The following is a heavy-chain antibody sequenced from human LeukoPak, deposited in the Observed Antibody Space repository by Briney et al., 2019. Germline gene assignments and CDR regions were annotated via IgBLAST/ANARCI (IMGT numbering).Heavy chain of an antibody. CDR1: GFTFSDYY. J-gene: IGHJ6*02. CDR3: ARERQLDYYYYGMDV. Sequence: GGSLRLSCAASGFTFSDYYMSWIRQAPGKGLEWVSYISSSGSTIYHADSVKGRFTISRDNAKNSLYLQMNSLRAEDTAVYYCARERQLDYYYYGMDVWGQGTTVTVSS. V-gene: IGHV3-11*01. CDR2: ISSSGSTI. D-gene: IGHD6-6*01.